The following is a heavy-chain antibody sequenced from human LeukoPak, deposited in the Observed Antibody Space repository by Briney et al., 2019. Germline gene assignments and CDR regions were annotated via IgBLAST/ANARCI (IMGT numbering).Heavy chain of an antibody. CDR1: GYTFTSYG. CDR2: ISAYNGNT. V-gene: IGHV1-18*01. CDR3: AREASVYVRSRWFDP. J-gene: IGHJ5*02. Sequence: ASVKVSCKASGYTFTSYGISWVRQAPGQGLEWMGWISAYNGNTNYAQKLQGRVTMTTDTSTSTAYMELRSLRSDDTAVYYCAREASVYVRSRWFDPWGQGTLVTVSS. D-gene: IGHD2-8*01.